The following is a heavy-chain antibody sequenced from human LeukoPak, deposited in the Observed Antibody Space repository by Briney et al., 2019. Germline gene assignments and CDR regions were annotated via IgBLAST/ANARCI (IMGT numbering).Heavy chain of an antibody. V-gene: IGHV4-34*01. CDR2: INQSGST. D-gene: IGHD3-10*01. CDR1: GGSFSDYY. Sequence: PSETLSLTCAVSGGSFSDYYWSWIRQPPGKGLEWIGEINQSGSTDYNPSLKSRVTISIDTSKSHFSLKLNSVTAADTAVYYCARDWENAHGSGSPPPHWGQGTLVTVSS. CDR3: ARDWENAHGSGSPPPH. J-gene: IGHJ4*02.